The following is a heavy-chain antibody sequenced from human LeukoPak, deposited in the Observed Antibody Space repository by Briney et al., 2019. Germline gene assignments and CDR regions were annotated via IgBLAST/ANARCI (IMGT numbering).Heavy chain of an antibody. Sequence: ASVKVSCKASGYTFTSYGISWVRQAPGQGLEWMGRIIPILGIANYAQKFQGRVTITADKSTSTAYMELGSLRSEDTAVYYCARSGGGDGSRGAFDIWGQGAMVTVSS. CDR1: GYTFTSYG. V-gene: IGHV1-69*04. J-gene: IGHJ3*02. CDR3: ARSGGGDGSRGAFDI. D-gene: IGHD2-15*01. CDR2: IIPILGIA.